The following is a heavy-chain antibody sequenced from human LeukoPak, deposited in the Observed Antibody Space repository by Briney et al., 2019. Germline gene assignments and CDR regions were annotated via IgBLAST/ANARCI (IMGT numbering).Heavy chain of an antibody. CDR2: VPSGFHA. Sequence: GGSLRLSCTASGFTLGSHDMHWVRQIPGQGLEWVAAVPSGFHAFFADSVQGRFTVSREDARNSLYLQMNSLRAGDTAVYYCVREARGYHYTYFDYWGQGTLVTVSS. CDR3: VREARGYHYTYFDY. V-gene: IGHV3-13*01. CDR1: GFTLGSHD. J-gene: IGHJ4*02. D-gene: IGHD5-18*01.